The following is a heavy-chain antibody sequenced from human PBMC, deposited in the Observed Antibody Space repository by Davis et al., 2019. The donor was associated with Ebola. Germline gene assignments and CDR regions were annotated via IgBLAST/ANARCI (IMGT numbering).Heavy chain of an antibody. V-gene: IGHV3-74*01. J-gene: IGHJ3*01. CDR2: MNSDGSST. D-gene: IGHD1-20*01. Sequence: PGGSLRLSCAASGFTFSNHWMHWVRQAPGKGLVWVSRMNSDGSSTSYADSVKGRFTISRDNAKSTLYLQLDSLRAEDTAVYYCAREGTRYNSFDDGFDLWGQGTMVTVSS. CDR3: AREGTRYNSFDDGFDL. CDR1: GFTFSNHW.